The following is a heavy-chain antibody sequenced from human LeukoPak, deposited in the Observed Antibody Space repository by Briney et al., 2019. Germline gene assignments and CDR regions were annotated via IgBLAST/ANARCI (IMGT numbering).Heavy chain of an antibody. CDR2: INYSGST. Sequence: PSETLSLTCTVSGGSISSYYWSWIRQPPGKGLEWIGYINYSGSTNYNPSLKSRVTISVDTSKNQFSLKLSSVTAADTAVYYCARGQDYDFWSGYYYGWFDPSGQGTLVTVSS. CDR3: ARGQDYDFWSGYYYGWFDP. CDR1: GGSISSYY. V-gene: IGHV4-59*01. D-gene: IGHD3-3*01. J-gene: IGHJ5*02.